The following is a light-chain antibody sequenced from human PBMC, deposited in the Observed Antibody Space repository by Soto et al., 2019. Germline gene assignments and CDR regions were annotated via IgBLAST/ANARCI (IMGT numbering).Light chain of an antibody. Sequence: DIQMTQSPSSLSASVGDRVTITCQASQDISNYLNWYQQKPGKAPKLLIYDASNLETGVPSRFSGSGSGTDFTFTISSLPPEDIATYSCQQYDNLPPTFGGGTKVEIK. CDR2: DAS. J-gene: IGKJ4*01. CDR3: QQYDNLPPT. V-gene: IGKV1-33*01. CDR1: QDISNY.